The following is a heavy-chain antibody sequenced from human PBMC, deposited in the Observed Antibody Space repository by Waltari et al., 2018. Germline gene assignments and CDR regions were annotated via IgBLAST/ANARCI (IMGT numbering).Heavy chain of an antibody. CDR3: ANQPTYYYDSSGYYSPEYFDY. D-gene: IGHD3-22*01. CDR1: GFTFSSYW. J-gene: IGHJ4*02. Sequence: EVQLVESGGGLVQPGGSLRLSCAASGFTFSSYWMSWVRQAPGKGLEWVSAISGSGGSTYYADSVKGRFTISRDNSKNTLYLQMNSLRAEDTAVYYCANQPTYYYDSSGYYSPEYFDYWGQGTLVTVSS. V-gene: IGHV3-23*04. CDR2: ISGSGGST.